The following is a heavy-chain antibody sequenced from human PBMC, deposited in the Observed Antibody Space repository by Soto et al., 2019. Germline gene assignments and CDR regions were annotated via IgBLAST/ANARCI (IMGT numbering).Heavy chain of an antibody. CDR3: ARAPSSGWHTHSFDC. CDR1: GGSFSGYY. V-gene: IGHV4-34*01. D-gene: IGHD6-19*01. CDR2: INHSGST. J-gene: IGHJ4*02. Sequence: QVQLQQWGAGLLKPSETLSLTCAVYGGSFSGYYWSWIRQPPGKGLEWIGEINHSGSTNYNPSLKCRVTISVDTSKNQFSLKLRSVTAADTAVYYCARAPSSGWHTHSFDCWGQGTLVTVSS.